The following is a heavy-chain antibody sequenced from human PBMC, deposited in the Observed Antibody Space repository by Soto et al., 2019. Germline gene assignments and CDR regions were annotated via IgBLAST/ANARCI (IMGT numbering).Heavy chain of an antibody. CDR3: ARGHISSTKNWLDP. CDR1: GGSISSGGYY. CDR2: IYYSGST. V-gene: IGHV4-31*03. J-gene: IGHJ5*02. D-gene: IGHD6-6*01. Sequence: SETLSLTCTVSGGSISSGGYYWSWIRRHPGKGLEWIGYIYYSGSTYYNPSLKSRVTISVDTSRNQFSLKLSSVTAADTAVYYCARGHISSTKNWLDPWGQGTLVTVSS.